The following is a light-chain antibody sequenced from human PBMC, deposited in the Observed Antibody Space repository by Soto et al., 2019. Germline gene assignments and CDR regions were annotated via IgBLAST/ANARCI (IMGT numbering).Light chain of an antibody. CDR3: SSYAGSNNYV. CDR1: SSDVGGYNY. CDR2: DVS. Sequence: QSVLTQPASGSGSPGQSITISCTGTSSDVGGYNYVSWYQQHPGKAPKLMIYDVSNRPSGVSNRFSGSKSGNTASLTISGLQAEDEADYYCSSYAGSNNYVFGTGTKVTVL. J-gene: IGLJ1*01. V-gene: IGLV2-14*01.